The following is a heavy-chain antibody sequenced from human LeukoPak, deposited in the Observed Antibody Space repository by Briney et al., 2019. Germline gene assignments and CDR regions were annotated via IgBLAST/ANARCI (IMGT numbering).Heavy chain of an antibody. CDR3: ARVEDSPVSADAFDI. V-gene: IGHV3-7*01. J-gene: IGHJ3*02. CDR2: IKQDGSEK. CDR1: GFTFSTYW. Sequence: GSLRLSCAASGFTFSTYWMSWVRQAPGRGLEWVANIKQDGSEKYYVDSVKGRFTISRDNAKNSVYLQMNSLRAEDTAVYYCARVEDSPVSADAFDIWGQGTMVTVSS. D-gene: IGHD2-15*01.